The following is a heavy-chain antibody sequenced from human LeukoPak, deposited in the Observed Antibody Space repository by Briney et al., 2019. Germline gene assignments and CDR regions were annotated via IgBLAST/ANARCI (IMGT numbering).Heavy chain of an antibody. CDR2: INSDGSTT. CDR3: ARGDSSGRGALWFDP. Sequence: GGSLRLSCAASGFTFNTYWMHWLRQDPGKGLVWVSRINSDGSTTNYADAVKGRITISRDNAKNTLYLQMNSLRAEDTAVYYCARGDSSGRGALWFDPWGQGTLVTVSS. V-gene: IGHV3-74*01. D-gene: IGHD3-22*01. J-gene: IGHJ5*02. CDR1: GFTFNTYW.